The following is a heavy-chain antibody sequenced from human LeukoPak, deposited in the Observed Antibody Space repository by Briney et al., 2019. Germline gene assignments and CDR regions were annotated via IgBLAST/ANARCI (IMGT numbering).Heavy chain of an antibody. J-gene: IGHJ4*02. CDR2: ISSSSSYI. CDR1: GSTFSSYS. D-gene: IGHD6-13*01. CDR3: ARAMYSSSWYRHFDY. Sequence: GGSLRLSCAASGSTFSSYSMNWVRQAPGKGLEWVSSISSSSSYIYYADSVKGRFTISRDNAKNSLYLQMNSLRAEDTAVYYCARAMYSSSWYRHFDYWGQGTLVTVSS. V-gene: IGHV3-21*01.